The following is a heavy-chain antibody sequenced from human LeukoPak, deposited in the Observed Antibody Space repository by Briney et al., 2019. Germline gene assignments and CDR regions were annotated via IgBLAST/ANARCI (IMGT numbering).Heavy chain of an antibody. CDR2: INPDGSGT. J-gene: IGHJ4*02. V-gene: IGHV3-74*01. D-gene: IGHD3-10*01. CDR1: GFTFSTYW. Sequence: GGSLRLSCAASGFTFSTYWMHWVRQGPGKGLVWVSRINPDGSGTSHADSVKGRFTISRDNVKNTLYLQMNSLRAEDTAVYYCARDSGSGSYSGYWGLGTLVTVSS. CDR3: ARDSGSGSYSGY.